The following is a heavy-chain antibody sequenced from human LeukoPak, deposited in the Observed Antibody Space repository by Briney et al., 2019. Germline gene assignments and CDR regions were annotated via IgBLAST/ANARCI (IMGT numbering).Heavy chain of an antibody. CDR3: ARDPRGGKPRFDY. Sequence: SVKVSCKASGGTFSSYAISWVRQAPGQGLEWMGGIIPIFGTANYAQMFQGRVTITTEESTSTAYMELISLRSEDTAVYYCARDPRGGKPRFDYWGQGTLVTVSS. V-gene: IGHV1-69*05. CDR1: GGTFSSYA. D-gene: IGHD4-23*01. CDR2: IIPIFGTA. J-gene: IGHJ4*02.